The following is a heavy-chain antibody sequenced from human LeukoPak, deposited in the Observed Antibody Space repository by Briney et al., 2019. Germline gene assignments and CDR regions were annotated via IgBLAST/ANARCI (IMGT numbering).Heavy chain of an antibody. Sequence: GSSVKVSCKASGGTFSSYAISWVRQAPGQGLGWMGGIIPIFGTANYAQKFQDRVTITADESTSTAYMELSSLRSEDTAVYYCARDLAQYYYYYYYMDVWGKGTTVTVSS. CDR3: ARDLAQYYYYYYYMDV. CDR2: IIPIFGTA. D-gene: IGHD3-3*02. V-gene: IGHV1-69*01. J-gene: IGHJ6*03. CDR1: GGTFSSYA.